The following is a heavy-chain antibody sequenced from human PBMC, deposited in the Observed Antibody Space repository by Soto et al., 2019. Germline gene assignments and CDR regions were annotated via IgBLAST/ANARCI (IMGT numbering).Heavy chain of an antibody. J-gene: IGHJ4*02. D-gene: IGHD3-10*01. Sequence: ASVKVSCKASGYTFTSYDINWVRQATGQGPEWMGWMNPDSGNTGYVQKFQGRVTMTRNTAISTAYMELSSLRSEDTAVYYCARSVGGSNVNFDYWGQGTLVTVPS. V-gene: IGHV1-8*01. CDR2: MNPDSGNT. CDR1: GYTFTSYD. CDR3: ARSVGGSNVNFDY.